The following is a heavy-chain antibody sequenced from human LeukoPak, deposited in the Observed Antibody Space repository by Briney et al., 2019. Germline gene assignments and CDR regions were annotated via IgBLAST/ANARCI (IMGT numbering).Heavy chain of an antibody. CDR2: IYGGGNT. D-gene: IGHD4-23*01. V-gene: IGHV3-53*01. J-gene: IGHJ4*02. CDR1: GFTVGSSY. CDR3: ARRGDGGRSFDY. Sequence: GGSLRLSCAASGFTVGSSYMNWVRQAPGKGLEWVSLIYGGGNTYYADSVKGRFTIPRDNSKNTLYLQMNSLRAEDTAVYYCARRGDGGRSFDYWGQGTLVTVSS.